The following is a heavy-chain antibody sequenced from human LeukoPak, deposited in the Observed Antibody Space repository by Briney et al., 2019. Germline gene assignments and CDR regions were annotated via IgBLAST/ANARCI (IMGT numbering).Heavy chain of an antibody. V-gene: IGHV1-24*01. CDR3: AILPYCSGGSCYSSVSY. J-gene: IGHJ4*02. CDR2: FDPEDGET. Sequence: ASVKVSCKVSGYTLTELSMHWVRQAPGKGLEWMGGFDPEDGETIYAQKFQGRVTMTEDTSTDTAYIELSSLRSEDTAVYYCAILPYCSGGSCYSSVSYWGQGTLVTVSS. CDR1: GYTLTELS. D-gene: IGHD2-15*01.